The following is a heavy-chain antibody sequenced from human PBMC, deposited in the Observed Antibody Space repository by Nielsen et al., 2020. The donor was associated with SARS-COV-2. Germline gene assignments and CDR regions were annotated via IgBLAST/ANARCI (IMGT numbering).Heavy chain of an antibody. J-gene: IGHJ3*02. D-gene: IGHD6-19*01. CDR2: IKGKSDGGTT. Sequence: GGSLRLSCAASGFPITNAWMTWVRQAPGKGLEWVGRIKGKSDGGTTDYAAPVKGRCTISRDDSKNTVYLQMNSLKTEDTAVYYCTTSRSQYILGVAGADAFGIWGQGTMVTVSS. V-gene: IGHV3-15*01. CDR3: TTSRSQYILGVAGADAFGI. CDR1: GFPITNAW.